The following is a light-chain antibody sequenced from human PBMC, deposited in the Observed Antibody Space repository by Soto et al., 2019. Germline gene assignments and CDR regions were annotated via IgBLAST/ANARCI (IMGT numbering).Light chain of an antibody. Sequence: QLVLTQSPSASASLGASVKLTCTLSSGHSSYAIAWHQQQPEKGPRYLMKVNSDGSHSKGDGIPDRFSGSSSGAERYLTISSLQSEDEADYYCQTWGTGIWVFGGGTKVNVL. CDR2: VNSDGSH. V-gene: IGLV4-69*01. J-gene: IGLJ3*02. CDR1: SGHSSYA. CDR3: QTWGTGIWV.